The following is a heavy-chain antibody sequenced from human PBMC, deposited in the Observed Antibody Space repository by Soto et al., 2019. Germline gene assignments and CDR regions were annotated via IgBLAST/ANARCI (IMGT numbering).Heavy chain of an antibody. CDR3: AGFWGGYLGD. D-gene: IGHD3-16*02. CDR2: IYYTGNI. V-gene: IGHV4-59*01. Sequence: QVQLQESGPGLVKPSETLSLTCTVSGGSTSSYYWTWIRQPPGKGLEWIGYIYYTGNINYSPSLKSRVTISLDTSKNQFSLKLSSVTAADTAVYYCAGFWGGYLGDWGQGTLVTVSS. J-gene: IGHJ4*02. CDR1: GGSTSSYY.